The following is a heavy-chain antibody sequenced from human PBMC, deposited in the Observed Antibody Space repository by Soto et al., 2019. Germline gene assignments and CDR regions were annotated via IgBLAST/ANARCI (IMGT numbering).Heavy chain of an antibody. J-gene: IGHJ5*02. CDR1: GFTLRTYG. CDR2: ISGSGDKT. D-gene: IGHD3-16*01. CDR3: VAFDPFDR. Sequence: EVQLLESGGGLVQPGGSLRLSCAVSGFTLRTYGMSWVRQAPGKGLEWVSGISGSGDKTYYADSVKGRFTISRDNFKNTLAVQMNSRRVEVTSVYYWVAFDPFDRWGQGTLVTVSS. V-gene: IGHV3-23*01.